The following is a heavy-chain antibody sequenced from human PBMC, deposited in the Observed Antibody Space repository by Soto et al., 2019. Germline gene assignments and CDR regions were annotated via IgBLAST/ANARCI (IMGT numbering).Heavy chain of an antibody. D-gene: IGHD2-2*01. J-gene: IGHJ5*02. Sequence: ASVKVSCKASGGTFSSYTISWVRQAPGQGLEWMGRIIPILGIANYAQKFQGRVTITADKSTSTAYMELSSLRSEDTAVYYCARDRDEGYQLLSSGGFDPWGQGTLVTVSS. CDR2: IIPILGIA. CDR3: ARDRDEGYQLLSSGGFDP. CDR1: GGTFSSYT. V-gene: IGHV1-69*04.